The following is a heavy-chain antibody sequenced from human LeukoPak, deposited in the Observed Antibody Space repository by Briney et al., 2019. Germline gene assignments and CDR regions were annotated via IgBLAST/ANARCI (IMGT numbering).Heavy chain of an antibody. CDR2: IYSGGST. CDR3: ARDGPIAVAGIYFDY. CDR1: GFTVSSNY. Sequence: PGGSLRLSCAASGFTVSSNYMSWVRQAPGKGLEWVSVIYSGGSTYYADSVKGRFTISRDNSKNTLYLQMNSLRAEDTAVYYCARDGPIAVAGIYFDYWGQGTLVTVSS. V-gene: IGHV3-66*01. J-gene: IGHJ4*02. D-gene: IGHD6-19*01.